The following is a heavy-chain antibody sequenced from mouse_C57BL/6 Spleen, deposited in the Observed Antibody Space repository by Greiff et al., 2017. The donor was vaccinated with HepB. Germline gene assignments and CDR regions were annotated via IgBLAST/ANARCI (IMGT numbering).Heavy chain of an antibody. CDR3: ARRGDGYYDALDY. Sequence: QVQLQQPGAELVMPGASVKLSCKASGYTFTSYWMHWVKQRPGQGLEWIGEIDPSDSYTNYNQKFKGKSTLTVDKSSSTAYMQLSSLTSEDSAVYCSARRGDGYYDALDYWGRGTSVTVSS. D-gene: IGHD2-3*01. CDR2: IDPSDSYT. V-gene: IGHV1-69*01. CDR1: GYTFTSYW. J-gene: IGHJ4*01.